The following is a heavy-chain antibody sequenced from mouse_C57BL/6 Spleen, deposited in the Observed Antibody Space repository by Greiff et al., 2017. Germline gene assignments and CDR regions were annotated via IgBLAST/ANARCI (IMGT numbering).Heavy chain of an antibody. D-gene: IGHD1-1*01. V-gene: IGHV1-53*01. CDR1: GYTFTSYW. J-gene: IGHJ4*01. CDR3: ARELITTVAPMDY. CDR2: INPSNGGT. Sequence: QFQLQQPGTELVKPGASVKLSCKASGYTFTSYWMHWVKQRPGKGLEWIGNINPSNGGTNYNEKFKSKATLTVDKSSSTAYMQLSSLTSEDSAVYYCARELITTVAPMDYWGQGTSVTVSS.